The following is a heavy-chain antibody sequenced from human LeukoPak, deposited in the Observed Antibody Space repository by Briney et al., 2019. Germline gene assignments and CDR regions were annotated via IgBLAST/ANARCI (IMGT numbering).Heavy chain of an antibody. Sequence: PGGSLRLSCAASGFTFSSYAMSWVRQAPGKGLEWVSAISGSGGTTYYADSVRGRFTISRHNSKNTLYLQITSPRPEDTAVYYCARGGGDYNPFDYWGQGTLVTVSS. CDR2: ISGSGGTT. CDR1: GFTFSSYA. J-gene: IGHJ4*02. CDR3: ARGGGDYNPFDY. V-gene: IGHV3-23*01. D-gene: IGHD4-17*01.